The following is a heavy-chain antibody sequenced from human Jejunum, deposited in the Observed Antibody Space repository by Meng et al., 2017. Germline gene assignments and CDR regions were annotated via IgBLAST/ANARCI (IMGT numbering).Heavy chain of an antibody. V-gene: IGHV3-33*01. CDR1: GYSFSSYG. J-gene: IGHJ4*02. CDR2: IWYDGSRT. Sequence: GESLKISCAGSGYSFSSYGMHWVRQAPGKGLDWVAVIWYDGSRTYYVDSVKGRFTISRDDSKNMLYLQMTNLRAEDTAVYYCARDLGDSSTGFYFDHWGQGTWVTVS. CDR3: ARDLGDSSTGFYFDH. D-gene: IGHD2-2*01.